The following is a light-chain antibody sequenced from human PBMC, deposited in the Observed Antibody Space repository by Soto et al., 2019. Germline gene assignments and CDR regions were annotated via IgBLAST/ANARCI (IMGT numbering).Light chain of an antibody. CDR1: QSISSW. V-gene: IGKV1-5*01. Sequence: DIQMTQSPSTLSASVGDRVTITCRASQSISSWLAWYQQKPGKAPKLLIYDASSLESGVPSTFSGSGSATEFTLTISSLQPDDFATYYCQQYNSYSGTSGQGTKVDIK. CDR3: QQYNSYSGT. J-gene: IGKJ1*01. CDR2: DAS.